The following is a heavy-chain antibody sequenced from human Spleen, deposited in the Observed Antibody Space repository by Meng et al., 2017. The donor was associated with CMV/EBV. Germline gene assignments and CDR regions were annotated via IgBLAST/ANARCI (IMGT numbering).Heavy chain of an antibody. V-gene: IGHV3-48*03. CDR2: ISSSAINI. J-gene: IGHJ4*02. D-gene: IGHD3-10*01. CDR3: TREARRDYYFDF. CDR1: GFTFSTYE. Sequence: GESLKISCAASGFTFSTYEMNWVRQAPGKGLEWVSYISSSAINIIYADSVKGRFTISRDNAENSLYLQMNSLRVEDTAVYYCTREARRDYYFDFWGQGTLVTVSS.